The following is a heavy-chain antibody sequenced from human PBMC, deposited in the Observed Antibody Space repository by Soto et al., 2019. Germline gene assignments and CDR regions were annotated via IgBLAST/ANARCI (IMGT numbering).Heavy chain of an antibody. J-gene: IGHJ4*02. D-gene: IGHD6-13*01. CDR2: ITGNGGST. Sequence: GGSLRLSCAASGFTFTSYAMTWVRQGPGNGLEWVSSITGNGGSTNYADSVKGRFTISRDNSKNTLYLQMNSLRAEDTAVYYCAKDGGYSSSWSLNLGYWGQGTLVTVSS. CDR1: GFTFTSYA. V-gene: IGHV3-23*01. CDR3: AKDGGYSSSWSLNLGY.